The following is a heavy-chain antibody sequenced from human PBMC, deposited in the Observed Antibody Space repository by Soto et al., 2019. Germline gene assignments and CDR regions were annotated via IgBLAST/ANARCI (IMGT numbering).Heavy chain of an antibody. CDR3: AKRSSGWYFTDY. Sequence: GGCLRLSCAASGFAFSSYAMSWVRQAPGKGLEWVSSISGSTSGTYYADAVKGRFTISRDNSNNTLYLQMNSLRAEDTAVYYCAKRSSGWYFTDYWGQGTLVTVSS. CDR1: GFAFSSYA. J-gene: IGHJ4*02. V-gene: IGHV3-23*01. CDR2: ISGSTSGT. D-gene: IGHD6-19*01.